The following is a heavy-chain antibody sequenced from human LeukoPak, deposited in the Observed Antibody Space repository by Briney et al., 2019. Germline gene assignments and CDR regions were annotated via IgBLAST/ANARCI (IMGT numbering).Heavy chain of an antibody. V-gene: IGHV4-38-2*02. CDR1: GYSISSGYY. CDR2: IYHSGST. Sequence: PSETLSLTCTVSGYSISSGYYWGWIRQPPGKGLEWIGSIYHSGSTNYNPSLKSRVTMSVDTSKNQFSLKLSSVTAADTAVYYCARGQLLLLGFYYMDVWGKGTTVTISS. CDR3: ARGQLLLLGFYYMDV. D-gene: IGHD2-2*01. J-gene: IGHJ6*03.